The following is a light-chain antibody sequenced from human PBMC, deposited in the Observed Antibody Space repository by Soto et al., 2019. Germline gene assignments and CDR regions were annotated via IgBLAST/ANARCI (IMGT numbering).Light chain of an antibody. J-gene: IGLJ1*01. CDR2: EVS. Sequence: QSALTQPASVSGSPGQSITISCTGTSSDVGGYNSVSWYQQHPGNAPKLMIYEVSNRPSGVSNRFSGFKSGNTASLTISGLQDEDEADYYGSSYTTSSTLLYVFGTGTKLTVL. V-gene: IGLV2-14*01. CDR1: SSDVGGYNS. CDR3: SSYTTSSTLLYV.